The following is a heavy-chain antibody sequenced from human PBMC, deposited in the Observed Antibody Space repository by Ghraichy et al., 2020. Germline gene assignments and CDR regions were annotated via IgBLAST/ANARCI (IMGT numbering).Heavy chain of an antibody. D-gene: IGHD3-10*01. CDR2: IKQDGSEK. CDR3: ARYYYGLAWGY. Sequence: GVLNISCAASGFTFSNFWMSWVRQAPGKGLEWVANIKQDGSEKYYVDSVKGRFTISRDNAKNSLYLQMNSLRVEDTAVYYCARYYYGLAWGYWGQGTLVTVSS. CDR1: GFTFSNFW. J-gene: IGHJ4*02. V-gene: IGHV3-7*01.